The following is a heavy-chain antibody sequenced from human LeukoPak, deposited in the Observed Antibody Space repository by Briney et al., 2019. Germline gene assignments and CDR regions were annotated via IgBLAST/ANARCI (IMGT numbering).Heavy chain of an antibody. V-gene: IGHV4-61*08. Sequence: PSETLSLTCTVSGGSVSSGGYYWSWIRQPPGKGLEWIGYIYYSGSTNYNPSLKSRVTISVDTSKNQFSLKLSSVTAADTAVYYCARGVETVPLDYWGQGTLVTVSS. CDR2: IYYSGST. J-gene: IGHJ4*02. CDR1: GGSVSSGGYY. D-gene: IGHD4-17*01. CDR3: ARGVETVPLDY.